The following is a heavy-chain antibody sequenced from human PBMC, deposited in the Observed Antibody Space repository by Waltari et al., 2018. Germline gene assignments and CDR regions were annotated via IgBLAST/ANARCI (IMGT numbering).Heavy chain of an antibody. J-gene: IGHJ4*02. CDR3: AKEDGYNYGVGAFDY. V-gene: IGHV3-30*02. D-gene: IGHD5-12*01. CDR2: IRYDGSNK. CDR1: GFTFSSYG. Sequence: QVQLVESGGGVVQPGGSLRLSCAASGFTFSSYGMHWVRQAPGKGLGWVAFIRYDGSNKYYADSVKGRFTISRDNSKNTLYLQMNSLRAEDTAVYYCAKEDGYNYGVGAFDYWGQGTLVTVSS.